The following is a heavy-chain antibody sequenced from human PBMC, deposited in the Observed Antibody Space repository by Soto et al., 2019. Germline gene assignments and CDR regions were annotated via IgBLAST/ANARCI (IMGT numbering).Heavy chain of an antibody. Sequence: QSQTLSLTCAISGDSVSSNSAAWNWIRQSPSRGLEWLGRTYYRSKWYNDYAVSVKSRITINPDTSKNQFSLQLNSVTPEDTAAYYCARDGIYCGGDCYSGYFQHWGQGTLVTVSS. CDR2: TYYRSKWYN. D-gene: IGHD2-21*01. J-gene: IGHJ1*01. CDR3: ARDGIYCGGDCYSGYFQH. V-gene: IGHV6-1*01. CDR1: GDSVSSNSAA.